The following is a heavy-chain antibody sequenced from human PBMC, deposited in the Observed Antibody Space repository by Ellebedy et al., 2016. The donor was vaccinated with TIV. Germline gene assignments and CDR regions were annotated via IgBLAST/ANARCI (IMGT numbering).Heavy chain of an antibody. Sequence: AASVKVSCKASGYTFSSNYMHWVRQAPGQGLEWMGITDPSGGSTNYAQRFQGRVTMTRDTSTSTVYMELSSLRSEDTAVYYCARRSSAYALDYWGQGTLVTASS. CDR3: ARRSSAYALDY. V-gene: IGHV1-46*01. CDR1: GYTFSSNY. CDR2: TDPSGGST. D-gene: IGHD5-12*01. J-gene: IGHJ4*02.